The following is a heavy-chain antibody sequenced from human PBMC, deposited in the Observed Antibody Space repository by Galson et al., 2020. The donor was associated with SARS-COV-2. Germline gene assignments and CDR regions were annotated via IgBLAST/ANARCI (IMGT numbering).Heavy chain of an antibody. D-gene: IGHD3-3*01. J-gene: IGHJ6*02. Sequence: SVKVSCKASGGSFNSYVISWVRQAPGQGLEWMGRITPIRSITDYAQKFQGRVTITADKSTRTVYMELASLRSEDTAVYYCARDRPHYDFWMGYEGLDVWGQGTTVTVSS. V-gene: IGHV1-69*04. CDR1: GGSFNSYV. CDR2: ITPIRSIT. CDR3: ARDRPHYDFWMGYEGLDV.